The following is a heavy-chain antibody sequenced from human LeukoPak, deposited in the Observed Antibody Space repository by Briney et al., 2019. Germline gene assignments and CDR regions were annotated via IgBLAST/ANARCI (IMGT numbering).Heavy chain of an antibody. CDR2: INTNTGNP. CDR1: GYTFTSYA. V-gene: IGHV7-4-1*02. D-gene: IGHD3-3*01. CDR3: ARVGYDFWSGYLELDY. J-gene: IGHJ4*02. Sequence: GASVKVSCKASGYTFTSYAMNWVRQAPGQGLEWMGWINTNTGNPTYAQGFTGRFVFSLDTFVSTAYLQISSLKAEDTAVYYCARVGYDFWSGYLELDYWGQGTLVTVSS.